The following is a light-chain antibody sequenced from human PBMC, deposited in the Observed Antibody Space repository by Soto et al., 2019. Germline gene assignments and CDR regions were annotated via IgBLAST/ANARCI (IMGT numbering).Light chain of an antibody. J-gene: IGKJ1*01. Sequence: IQMTQSPSTLSASVGDRVTITCRASQSISSWLAWYQQKPGKAPKLLIYDASSLESGVPSRFSGSGSGTEFSLTISSLQTEDFAVYYCQQRKTFGQGTKVDI. CDR3: QQRKT. V-gene: IGKV1-5*01. CDR1: QSISSW. CDR2: DAS.